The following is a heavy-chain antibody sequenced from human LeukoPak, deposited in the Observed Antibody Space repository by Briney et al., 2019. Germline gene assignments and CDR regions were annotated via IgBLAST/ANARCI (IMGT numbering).Heavy chain of an antibody. CDR3: ARVKVLYSSSPENTPDAFDI. CDR1: GFTFSDYY. D-gene: IGHD6-6*01. J-gene: IGHJ3*02. Sequence: PGGSLRLSCAASGFTFSDYYMSWIRQAPGKGLEWVSYISSSGSTIYYADSVKGRFTISRDNAKNSLYLQMNSLRAEDTAVYYCARVKVLYSSSPENTPDAFDIWGQGTMVTVSS. V-gene: IGHV3-11*04. CDR2: ISSSGSTI.